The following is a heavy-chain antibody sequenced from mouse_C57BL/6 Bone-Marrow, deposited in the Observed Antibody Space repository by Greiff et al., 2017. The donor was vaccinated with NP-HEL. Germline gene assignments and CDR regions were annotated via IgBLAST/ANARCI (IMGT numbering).Heavy chain of an antibody. D-gene: IGHD2-3*01. J-gene: IGHJ2*01. CDR2: IYPSDSET. CDR1: GYTFTSYW. CDR3: AREDDGYYVYFDY. V-gene: IGHV1-61*01. Sequence: QVHVKQPGAELVRPGSSVKLSCKASGYTFTSYWMDWVKQRPGQGLEWIGNIYPSDSETHYNQKFKDKATLTVDKSSSTAYMQLSSLTSEDSAVYYCAREDDGYYVYFDYWGQGTTLTVSS.